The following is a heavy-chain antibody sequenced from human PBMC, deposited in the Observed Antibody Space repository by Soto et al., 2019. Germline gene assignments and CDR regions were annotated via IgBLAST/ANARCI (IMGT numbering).Heavy chain of an antibody. Sequence: QVQLVESGGGVVQPGRSLRLSCAASGFTFSSYGMHWVRQAPGKGLVWVAVIWYDGSNKYYADSVKGRFTISRDNSKNTLYLQMNSLRAEDTAVYYCARGRGLIDYWGQGTLVTVSS. V-gene: IGHV3-33*01. J-gene: IGHJ4*02. CDR2: IWYDGSNK. CDR3: ARGRGLIDY. CDR1: GFTFSSYG. D-gene: IGHD3-10*01.